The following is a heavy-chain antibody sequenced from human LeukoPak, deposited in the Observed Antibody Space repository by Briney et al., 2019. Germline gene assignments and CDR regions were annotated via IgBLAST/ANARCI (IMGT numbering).Heavy chain of an antibody. CDR3: ARERVNIGDSYYFDY. V-gene: IGHV1-18*01. D-gene: IGHD2-21*02. Sequence: ASVKVSCKASGYTFTSYDINWVRQAPGQGLEWMGWISAYNGNTNYAQKLQGRVTMTTDTSTSTAYMELRSLRSDDTAVYYCARERVNIGDSYYFDYWGQGTLVTVSS. CDR2: ISAYNGNT. J-gene: IGHJ4*02. CDR1: GYTFTSYD.